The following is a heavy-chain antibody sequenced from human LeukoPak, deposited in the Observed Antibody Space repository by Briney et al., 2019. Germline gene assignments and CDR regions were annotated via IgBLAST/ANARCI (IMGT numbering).Heavy chain of an antibody. CDR3: ARGKYSFDY. J-gene: IGHJ4*02. CDR1: GFTFSDSY. Sequence: GGSLRLSCAASGFTFSDSYMSWIRQPPGKGLEYISYISSSGSTIYYADSVKGRFTLSRDNAKNSLSLEMNSLRAEDTAVYYCARGKYSFDYWGQGTLVTVSS. CDR2: ISSSGSTI. V-gene: IGHV3-11*01.